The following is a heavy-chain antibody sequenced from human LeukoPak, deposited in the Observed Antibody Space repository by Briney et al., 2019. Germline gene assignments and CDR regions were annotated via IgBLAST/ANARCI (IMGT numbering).Heavy chain of an antibody. Sequence: SETLSLTCAVSGDSVSNSNWWSWVRQPPGKGLDWIGEIYHSGNTNYNPSLKSRVTISVDKSRNQFSLKVSSVTAADTAVYYCARTYTDFWSGYPTYYFDYWGQGTLVTVSS. CDR2: IYHSGNT. CDR1: GDSVSNSNW. J-gene: IGHJ4*02. D-gene: IGHD3-3*01. CDR3: ARTYTDFWSGYPTYYFDY. V-gene: IGHV4-4*02.